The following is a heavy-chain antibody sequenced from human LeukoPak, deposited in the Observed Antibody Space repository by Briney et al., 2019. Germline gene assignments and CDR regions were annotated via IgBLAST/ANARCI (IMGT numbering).Heavy chain of an antibody. Sequence: SETLSLTCTVSGGSISSYYWSWIRQPPGKGLEWIGYIYYSGSTNYNPSLKSRVTISVDTSKNQFSLKLSSVTAADTAVYYCARGYQLLDWFDPWGQGTLVTVSS. CDR1: GGSISSYY. CDR3: ARGYQLLDWFDP. D-gene: IGHD2-2*01. V-gene: IGHV4-59*08. J-gene: IGHJ5*02. CDR2: IYYSGST.